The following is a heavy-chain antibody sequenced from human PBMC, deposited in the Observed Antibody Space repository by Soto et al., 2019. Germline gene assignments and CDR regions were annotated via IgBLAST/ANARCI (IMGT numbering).Heavy chain of an antibody. CDR2: MNPNTGDT. V-gene: IGHV1-8*01. Sequence: QVQLVQSGAEVKKPGASVKVSCKASGYTFISYDINWVRQATGQGLEWMGWMNPNTGDTGYAQKFQGRVTMTRNTSINTANLELSSLRSDDTAVYFCARGDGCIFDCWGQGTLVTVSS. CDR1: GYTFISYD. CDR3: ARGDGCIFDC. J-gene: IGHJ4*02. D-gene: IGHD6-19*01.